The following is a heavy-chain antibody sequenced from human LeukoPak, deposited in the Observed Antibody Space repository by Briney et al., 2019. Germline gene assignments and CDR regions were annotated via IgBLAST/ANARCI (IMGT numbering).Heavy chain of an antibody. CDR2: IIPIFGTA. D-gene: IGHD5-18*01. CDR3: ARAVDSYGPWGVVY. Sequence: ASVKVSCKASGGTFSSYAISWVRQAPGQGLEWMGGIIPIFGTANYAQKFQGRVTITADKSTSTAYMELSSLRSEDTAVYYCARAVDSYGPWGVVYWGQGTLVTVSS. V-gene: IGHV1-69*06. J-gene: IGHJ4*02. CDR1: GGTFSSYA.